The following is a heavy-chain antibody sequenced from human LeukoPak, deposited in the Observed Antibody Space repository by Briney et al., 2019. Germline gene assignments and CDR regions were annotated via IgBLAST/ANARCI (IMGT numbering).Heavy chain of an antibody. CDR2: ISYDGSNK. CDR1: GFTFSSYA. CDR3: ASPLRLGELSLYP. J-gene: IGHJ5*02. V-gene: IGHV3-30*04. Sequence: GGSLRLSCAASGFTFSSYAMHWVRQAPGKGLEWVAVISYDGSNKYYADSVKGRFTISRDNSKNTLYLQMNSLRAEDTAVYYCASPLRLGELSLYPWGQGTLVTVSS. D-gene: IGHD3-16*02.